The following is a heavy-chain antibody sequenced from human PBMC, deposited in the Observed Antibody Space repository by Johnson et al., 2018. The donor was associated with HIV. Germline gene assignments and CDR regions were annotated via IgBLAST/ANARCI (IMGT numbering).Heavy chain of an antibody. D-gene: IGHD3-3*01. CDR1: GFTFSSYA. CDR2: ISGSGGST. CDR3: AKMGTGRSKIQFLEWLPIPHAFDI. V-gene: IGHV3-23*01. Sequence: VQLLESGGGLVQPGGSLRLSCAASGFTFSSYAMSWVRQAPGKGLEWVSAISGSGGSTYYADSVKGRFTISRDNSKNTLYLQMNSLRAEDTAVYYCAKMGTGRSKIQFLEWLPIPHAFDIWGQGTMVTVSS. J-gene: IGHJ3*02.